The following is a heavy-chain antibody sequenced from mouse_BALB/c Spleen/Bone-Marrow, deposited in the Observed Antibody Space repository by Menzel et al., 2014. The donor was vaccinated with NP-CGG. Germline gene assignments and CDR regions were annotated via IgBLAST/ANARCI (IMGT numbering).Heavy chain of an antibody. D-gene: IGHD1-1*01. CDR2: IWGGGST. Sequence: QVQLKESGPGLVAPSQSLSITCTVSGFSLSRYSVHWVRQPPGKGLEWLGMIWGGGSTDYNSALKSRLSISKDNSKSQVFLKVNSLQTGDTAMYYCARVVATDWYFDVWGAGTTVTVSS. V-gene: IGHV2-6-4*01. CDR1: GFSLSRYS. CDR3: ARVVATDWYFDV. J-gene: IGHJ1*01.